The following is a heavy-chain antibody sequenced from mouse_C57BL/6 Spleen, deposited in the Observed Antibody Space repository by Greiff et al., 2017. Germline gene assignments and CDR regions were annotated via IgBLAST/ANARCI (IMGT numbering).Heavy chain of an antibody. J-gene: IGHJ3*01. Sequence: QVQLKQSGAELVKPGASVKISCKASGYAFSSYWMNWVKQRPGKGLEWIGQIYPGDGDTNYNGKFKGKATLTADKSSSTAYMQLSSLTSEDSAVYFCARDGYDVSFAYWGQGTLVTVSA. D-gene: IGHD2-2*01. CDR1: GYAFSSYW. CDR3: ARDGYDVSFAY. V-gene: IGHV1-80*01. CDR2: IYPGDGDT.